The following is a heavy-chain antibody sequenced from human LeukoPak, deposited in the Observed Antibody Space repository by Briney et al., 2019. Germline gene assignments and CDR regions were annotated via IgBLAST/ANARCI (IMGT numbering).Heavy chain of an antibody. D-gene: IGHD6-13*01. CDR3: AISQQQLPNYYYYYMDV. Sequence: SETLSLTCTVSGGSISSYYWSWIRQPAGKGLEWIGRIYTSGSTNYNPSLKSRVTMSVDTSKNQFSLKLSSVTAADTAVYYCAISQQQLPNYYYYYMDVWGKGTTVTVSS. CDR2: IYTSGST. J-gene: IGHJ6*03. V-gene: IGHV4-4*07. CDR1: GGSISSYY.